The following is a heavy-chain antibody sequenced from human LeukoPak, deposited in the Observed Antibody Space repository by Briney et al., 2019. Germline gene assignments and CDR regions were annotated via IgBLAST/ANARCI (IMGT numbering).Heavy chain of an antibody. Sequence: GGSLRLSCAGSGFTFSNYGMHWVRQAPGKGPEWGAVISYDGTNKYYADSVKGRFTISRDNSKNTVYLQMNSLRAEDTAVYYCARDGQQLSPTFDYWGQGTLVTVSS. J-gene: IGHJ4*02. CDR2: ISYDGTNK. CDR1: GFTFSNYG. V-gene: IGHV3-30*03. CDR3: ARDGQQLSPTFDY. D-gene: IGHD6-13*01.